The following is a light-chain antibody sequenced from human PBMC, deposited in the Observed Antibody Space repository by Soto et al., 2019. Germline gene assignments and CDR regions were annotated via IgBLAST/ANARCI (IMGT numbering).Light chain of an antibody. CDR1: SSNIGSNA. V-gene: IGLV1-44*01. Sequence: QSVLTQPPSASGTPGQRVTISCSGRSSNIGSNAVNWYQQLPGTAPKLFIYSNNQRPSGVPDRFSGSKSGTSASLAISGLQSEDEADYYCATWDDSLNGLFGGGTKVTVL. CDR3: ATWDDSLNGL. CDR2: SNN. J-gene: IGLJ2*01.